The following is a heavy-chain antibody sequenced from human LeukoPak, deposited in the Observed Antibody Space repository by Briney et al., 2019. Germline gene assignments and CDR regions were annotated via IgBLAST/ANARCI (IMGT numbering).Heavy chain of an antibody. CDR2: IYYSGST. Sequence: SQTLSLTCTVSGGSISSGGYYWGWIRQPPGKGLEWIGSIYYSGSTYYNPSLKSRVTISVDTSKNQFSLKLSSVTAADTAVYYCARLPSSSWPYYYYYYMDVWGKGTTVTVSS. CDR3: ARLPSSSWPYYYYYYMDV. CDR1: GGSISSGGYY. D-gene: IGHD6-13*01. V-gene: IGHV4-39*01. J-gene: IGHJ6*03.